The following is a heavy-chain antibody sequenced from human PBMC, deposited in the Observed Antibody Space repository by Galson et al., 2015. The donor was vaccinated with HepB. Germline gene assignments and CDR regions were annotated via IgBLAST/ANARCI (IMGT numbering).Heavy chain of an antibody. CDR2: IVVGSGNT. D-gene: IGHD3-22*01. Sequence: SVKVSCKASGFTFTSSAMQWVRQARGQRLEWIGWIVVGSGNTNYAQKFQERVTITRDMSTSTAYMELSSLRSEDTAVYYCAADDTTYYCDSSGYYPHRWGQGTLVTVSS. CDR3: AADDTTYYCDSSGYYPHR. V-gene: IGHV1-58*02. CDR1: GFTFTSSA. J-gene: IGHJ5*02.